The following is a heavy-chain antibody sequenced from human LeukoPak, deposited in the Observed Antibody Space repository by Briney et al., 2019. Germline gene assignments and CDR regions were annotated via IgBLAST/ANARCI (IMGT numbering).Heavy chain of an antibody. V-gene: IGHV4-30-2*06. CDR1: GGSITSGGYY. CDR2: IYQSGDT. D-gene: IGHD5-24*01. Sequence: PSQTLSLTCNVSGGSITSGGYYWSWIRQSLGKGLEWMGNIYQSGDTYYNPSFKSRVTISVDTSKNQFSLKLSSVTAADTAVYYCARDQRSYGYSPPGYWGQGTLVTVSS. J-gene: IGHJ4*02. CDR3: ARDQRSYGYSPPGY.